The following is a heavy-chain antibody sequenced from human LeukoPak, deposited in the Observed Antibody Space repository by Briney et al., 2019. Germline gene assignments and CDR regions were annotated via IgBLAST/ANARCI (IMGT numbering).Heavy chain of an antibody. CDR1: GFTFSSYW. Sequence: GGSLRLSCAAPGFTFSSYWMSWVRQAPGKGLEWVANIKQDGSEKYYVDSVKGRFTISRDNAKNSLYLQMNSLRAEDTAVYYCAKPSRYYYDSSDFDYWGQGTLVTASS. V-gene: IGHV3-7*01. J-gene: IGHJ4*02. CDR3: AKPSRYYYDSSDFDY. CDR2: IKQDGSEK. D-gene: IGHD3-22*01.